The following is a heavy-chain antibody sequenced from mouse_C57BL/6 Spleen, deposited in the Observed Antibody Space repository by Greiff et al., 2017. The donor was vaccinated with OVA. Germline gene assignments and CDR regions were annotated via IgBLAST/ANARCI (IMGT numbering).Heavy chain of an antibody. CDR1: GFTFSDYG. V-gene: IGHV5-15*01. CDR2: ISNLAYSI. CDR3: ARHYINYAMDY. D-gene: IGHD1-3*01. Sequence: EVKLMESGGGLVQPGGSLKLSCAASGFTFSDYGMAWVRQAPRKGPEWVAFISNLAYSIYYADTVTGRFTISRENAKNTLYLEMSSLRSEDTAMYYCARHYINYAMDYWGQGTSVTVSS. J-gene: IGHJ4*01.